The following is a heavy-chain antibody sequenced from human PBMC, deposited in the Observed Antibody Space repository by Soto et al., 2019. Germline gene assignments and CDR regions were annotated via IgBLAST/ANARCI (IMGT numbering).Heavy chain of an antibody. V-gene: IGHV6-1*01. Sequence: SQTRSLTCVISGDSVSSNSTSWNWIRQSPSRGLEWLGRTYYRSRWYNDYAVSVRSRITVNADTSKNQFSLHLNSVTPEDTAVDYCVGTSSLQRYYMEVWAKGTTVTVCS. D-gene: IGHD6-25*01. J-gene: IGHJ6*03. CDR2: TYYRSRWYN. CDR1: GDSVSSNSTS. CDR3: VGTSSLQRYYMEV.